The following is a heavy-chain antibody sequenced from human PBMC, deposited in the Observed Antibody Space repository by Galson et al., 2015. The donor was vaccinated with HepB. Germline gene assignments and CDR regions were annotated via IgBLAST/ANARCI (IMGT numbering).Heavy chain of an antibody. CDR2: ISYDGSNK. CDR3: ARDRGITMVRGVISNWFDP. J-gene: IGHJ5*02. V-gene: IGHV3-30*04. CDR1: GFTFSSYA. D-gene: IGHD3-10*01. Sequence: SLRLSCAASGFTFSSYAMHWVRQAPGKGLEWVAVISYDGSNKYYADSVKGRFTISRDNSKNTLYLQMNSLRAEDTAVYYCARDRGITMVRGVISNWFDPWGQGTLVTVSS.